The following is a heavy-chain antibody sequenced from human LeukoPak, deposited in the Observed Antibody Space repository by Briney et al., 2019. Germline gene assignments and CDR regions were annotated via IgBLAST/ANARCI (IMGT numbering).Heavy chain of an antibody. CDR3: ARGRAYYDFWSGPPEYYFDY. CDR1: GFTFTSHG. Sequence: GGSLRLSCAASGFTFTSHGMHWVRQAPGKGLEWVSSISSSSSYIYYADSVKGRFTISRDNAKNSLYLQMNSLRAEDTAVYYCARGRAYYDFWSGPPEYYFDYWGQGTLVTVSS. J-gene: IGHJ4*02. CDR2: ISSSSSYI. D-gene: IGHD3-3*01. V-gene: IGHV3-21*01.